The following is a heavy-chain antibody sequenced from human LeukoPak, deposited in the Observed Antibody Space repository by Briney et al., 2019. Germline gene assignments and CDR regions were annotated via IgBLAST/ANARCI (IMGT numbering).Heavy chain of an antibody. V-gene: IGHV1-46*01. D-gene: IGHD3-10*01. CDR2: INPSGGST. Sequence: VASVKVSCKASGGTFSSYAISWVRQAPGQGLEWMGIINPSGGSTSYAQKFQGRVTMTRDTSTSTVYMELNSLRSEDTAVYYCARGLGELWGQGTLVTVSS. J-gene: IGHJ4*02. CDR1: GGTFSSYA. CDR3: ARGLGEL.